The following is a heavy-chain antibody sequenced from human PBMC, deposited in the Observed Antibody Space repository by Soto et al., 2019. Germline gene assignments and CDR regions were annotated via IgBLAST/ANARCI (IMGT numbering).Heavy chain of an antibody. J-gene: IGHJ4*02. CDR1: GDSFSRST. D-gene: IGHD5-18*01. Sequence: QVQLVQSGAEVKRPGSSVKVSCKASGDSFSRSTFSWVRQAPGQGLEWMGRFIPMLGIANYAQTFQGRVTITADKSTTTAYRDLRSLRSEDTAVYYCASLNVDTGGNFDYWGQGTLVTVSS. V-gene: IGHV1-69*02. CDR3: ASLNVDTGGNFDY. CDR2: FIPMLGIA.